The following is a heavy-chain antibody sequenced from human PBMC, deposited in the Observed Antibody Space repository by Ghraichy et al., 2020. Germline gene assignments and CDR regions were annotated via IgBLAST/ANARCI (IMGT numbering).Heavy chain of an antibody. CDR2: ISSSGGTT. Sequence: ESLNISCAASGFTFSSYAMSWVRQAPGKGLEWVSTISSSGGTTYYADSVKGRFTISRDNSKSTLYLQVTSLTAEDTAVYFCVKDGDDTVAHYPPWFLDHWGQGTLVTVSS. J-gene: IGHJ4*02. V-gene: IGHV3-23*01. D-gene: IGHD3-22*01. CDR1: GFTFSSYA. CDR3: VKDGDDTVAHYPPWFLDH.